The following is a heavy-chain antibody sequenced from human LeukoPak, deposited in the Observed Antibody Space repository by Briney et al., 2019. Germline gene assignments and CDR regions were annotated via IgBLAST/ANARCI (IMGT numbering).Heavy chain of an antibody. CDR2: MYHSGST. CDR1: GYSISSGFY. D-gene: IGHD3-3*01. CDR3: ARALGIFSFDS. J-gene: IGHJ4*02. Sequence: SETLSLTCTVSGYSISSGFYWGWIRQPPGKGLEWIGSMYHSGSTYYNPSLKSRVTISVDTSKNQLSLKLRSVTAADTAGYYCARALGIFSFDSWGQGTLVTVSS. V-gene: IGHV4-38-2*02.